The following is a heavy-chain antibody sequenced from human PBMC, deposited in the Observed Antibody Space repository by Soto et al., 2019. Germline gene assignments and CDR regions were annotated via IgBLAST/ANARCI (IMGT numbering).Heavy chain of an antibody. D-gene: IGHD2-21*02. CDR2: IYYSGST. V-gene: IGHV4-30-4*01. CDR3: ARSGVNRRLLPFAY. CDR1: GGSISSGDYY. J-gene: IGHJ4*02. Sequence: QVQLQESGPGLVKPSQTLSLTCTVSGGSISSGDYYWSWIRQPPGKGLQWIGYIYYSGSTYYNPSLKSRITISVDTSKYQFSLKLSSVTAADTAVYYCARSGVNRRLLPFAYWGQGTLVTVSS.